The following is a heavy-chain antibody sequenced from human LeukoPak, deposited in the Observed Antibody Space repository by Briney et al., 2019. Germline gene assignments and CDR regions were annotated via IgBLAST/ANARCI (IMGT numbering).Heavy chain of an antibody. CDR3: ATVWDCSSTSCAFDI. CDR2: FDPEDGVT. D-gene: IGHD2-2*01. CDR1: GYTLTELS. Sequence: ASVKVSCKVSGYTLTELSMHWVRQAPGKGREWVGGFDPEDGVTIHAQKFQGRVPRTEDTSKDTAYMELSSLRSEDTAVYYCATVWDCSSTSCAFDIWGQGTMVTVSS. J-gene: IGHJ3*02. V-gene: IGHV1-24*01.